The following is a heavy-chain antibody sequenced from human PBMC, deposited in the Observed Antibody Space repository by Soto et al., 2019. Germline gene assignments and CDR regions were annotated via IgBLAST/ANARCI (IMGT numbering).Heavy chain of an antibody. D-gene: IGHD1-26*01. Sequence: GGSLRLSCAASGFTFSTYIMNLVRQAPGKGLEWVSDISGSSGTIYYADSVKGRFTVSRDNAKNSLYLQMNSLRAEDTAVYYCGRDLRDWDSGSYSYDYWGQGPLVTVS. CDR2: ISGSSGTI. J-gene: IGHJ4*02. V-gene: IGHV3-48*01. CDR3: GRDLRDWDSGSYSYDY. CDR1: GFTFSTYI.